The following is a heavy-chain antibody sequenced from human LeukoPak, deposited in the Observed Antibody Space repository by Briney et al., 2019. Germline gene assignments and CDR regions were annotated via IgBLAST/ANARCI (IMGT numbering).Heavy chain of an antibody. J-gene: IGHJ3*02. D-gene: IGHD3-10*01. Sequence: GGSLRLSCAASGFTFSDYSMNWVRQAPGKGLEDLSYINSDGKTTWYADSVKGRFTASRDNAKNSLYLQMNSLRVEDTAVYYCARHLRGAFDIWGQGTMVTVSS. CDR3: ARHLRGAFDI. V-gene: IGHV3-48*01. CDR2: INSDGKTT. CDR1: GFTFSDYS.